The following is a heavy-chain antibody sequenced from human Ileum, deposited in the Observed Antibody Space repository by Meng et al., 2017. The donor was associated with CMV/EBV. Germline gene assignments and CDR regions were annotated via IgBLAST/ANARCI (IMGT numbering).Heavy chain of an antibody. CDR3: ARDQGIRGFDP. D-gene: IGHD3-10*01. CDR1: GFTVNNNY. J-gene: IGHJ5*02. Sequence: SCLVSGFTVNNNYMSWVRQAPGKGLEWIGYIYYSGSTNYNPSLKSRVTISVDTSKNQFSLKLSSVTAADTAVYYCARDQGIRGFDPWGQGTLVTVSS. V-gene: IGHV4-59*02. CDR2: IYYSGST.